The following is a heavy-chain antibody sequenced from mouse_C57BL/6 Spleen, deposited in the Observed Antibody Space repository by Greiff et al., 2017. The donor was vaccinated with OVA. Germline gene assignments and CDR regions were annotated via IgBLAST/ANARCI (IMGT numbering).Heavy chain of an antibody. J-gene: IGHJ4*01. CDR1: GYTFTDYY. D-gene: IGHD2-3*01. Sequence: EVQLQQSGPELVKPGASVKISCKASGYTFTDYYMNWVKQSHGKSLEWIGDINPNNGGTSYNQKFKGKATLTVDKSSSTAYMELRSLTSEDSAVYYCAREGGWLPPMDYWGQGTSVTVSS. CDR3: AREGGWLPPMDY. CDR2: INPNNGGT. V-gene: IGHV1-26*01.